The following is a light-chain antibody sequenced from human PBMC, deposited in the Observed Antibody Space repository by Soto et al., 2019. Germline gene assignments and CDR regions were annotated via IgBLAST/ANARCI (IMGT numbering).Light chain of an antibody. V-gene: IGLV1-44*01. J-gene: IGLJ2*01. CDR2: SNN. CDR3: AAWDDSLNGHVV. Sequence: QSVLTQPPSASGTPGQSITISCSGSNSNIGGNTVNWYQQLPGTAPKLLIYSNNQRPSAVPDRFSGSKFVTSASLAIRWLQSEDEADYYCAAWDDSLNGHVVFGGGTKLTVL. CDR1: NSNIGGNT.